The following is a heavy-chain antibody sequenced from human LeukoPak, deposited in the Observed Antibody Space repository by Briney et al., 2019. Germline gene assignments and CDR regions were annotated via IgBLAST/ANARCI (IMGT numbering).Heavy chain of an antibody. V-gene: IGHV2-70*11. CDR1: GFSLSTSGMC. CDR3: ARTTMVRGVISPLMDV. J-gene: IGHJ6*04. Sequence: SGPALVKPTQTLTLTCTFSGFSLSTSGMCVSWIRQPPGKALEWLARIDRDDDKYYSTSLKTRLTISKDTSKNQVVLTMTNMDPVDTATYYCARTTMVRGVISPLMDVWGKGTTVTVSS. D-gene: IGHD3-10*01. CDR2: IDRDDDK.